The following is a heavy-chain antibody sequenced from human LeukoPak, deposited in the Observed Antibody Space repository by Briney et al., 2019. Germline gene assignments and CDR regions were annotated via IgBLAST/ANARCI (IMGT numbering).Heavy chain of an antibody. CDR2: IYSSGST. V-gene: IGHV4-59*08. J-gene: IGHJ5*02. CDR3: ARGLSYSSGWYVGYNWFDP. CDR1: GDSLSIYY. D-gene: IGHD6-19*01. Sequence: PSETLSLTCSVSGDSLSIYYWSWIRQPPGKGLEWIGYIYSSGSTNYNPTLKSRVTISVDTSKNQFSLKLSSVTAADTAVYYCARGLSYSSGWYVGYNWFDPWGQGTLVTVSS.